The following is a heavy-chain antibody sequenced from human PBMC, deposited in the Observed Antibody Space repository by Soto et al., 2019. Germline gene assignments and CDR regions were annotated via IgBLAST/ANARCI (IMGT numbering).Heavy chain of an antibody. Sequence: PGGSLRLSCAGSGFTFSSYSMNWVRQAPWKGLEWVSYISSSSSTIYYADSVKGRFTISRDNAKNSLYLQMNSLRDEDTAVYYCARDLPLGYCSSTSCYPFDYWGQGTLVTVSS. CDR2: ISSSSSTI. CDR3: ARDLPLGYCSSTSCYPFDY. V-gene: IGHV3-48*02. J-gene: IGHJ4*02. CDR1: GFTFSSYS. D-gene: IGHD2-2*01.